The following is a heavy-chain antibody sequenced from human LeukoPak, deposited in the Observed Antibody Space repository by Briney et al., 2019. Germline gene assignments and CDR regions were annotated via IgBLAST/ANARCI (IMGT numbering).Heavy chain of an antibody. Sequence: GGSLRLSCAASGFTFSSDWMRWVRQAPGKGLEWVSYITGGGGSIYYADSVKGRFTISRDNAKNSLYLQMNSLRAEDTAVYYCARYRVGATDYWGQGTLVTVSS. CDR3: ARYRVGATDY. D-gene: IGHD1-26*01. CDR2: ITGGGGSI. V-gene: IGHV3-11*04. J-gene: IGHJ4*02. CDR1: GFTFSSDW.